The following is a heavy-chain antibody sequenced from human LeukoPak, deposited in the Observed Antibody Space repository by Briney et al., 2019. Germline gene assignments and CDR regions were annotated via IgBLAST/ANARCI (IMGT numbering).Heavy chain of an antibody. CDR2: IRSKAYGGTT. Sequence: GGSLRLSCIVSGFTFGDYAMSWVRQAPGKGLEWVGFIRSKAYGGTTEYAASVKGRFTISRDDSKSIAYLQMNSLKTEDTAVYYCTRDRSGSYYFDYWGQGTLATVSS. CDR1: GFTFGDYA. J-gene: IGHJ4*02. D-gene: IGHD1-26*01. CDR3: TRDRSGSYYFDY. V-gene: IGHV3-49*04.